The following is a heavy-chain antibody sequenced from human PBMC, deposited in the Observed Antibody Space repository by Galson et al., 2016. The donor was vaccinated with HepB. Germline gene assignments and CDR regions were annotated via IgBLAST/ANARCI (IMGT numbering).Heavy chain of an antibody. D-gene: IGHD3-10*01. V-gene: IGHV3-73*01. J-gene: IGHJ6*03. CDR3: TRQVPITMVRGVLPKYDDYYYYMDV. CDR1: GFTFSGST. Sequence: SLRLSCAASGFTFSGSTMHWVRQASRKGLEWVGRIRNKAYSYATAYAASVKGRFTISRDDSKNTAYLQMNSLKTEDTAVYYCTRQVPITMVRGVLPKYDDYYYYMDVWGKGTTVTVSS. CDR2: IRNKAYSYAT.